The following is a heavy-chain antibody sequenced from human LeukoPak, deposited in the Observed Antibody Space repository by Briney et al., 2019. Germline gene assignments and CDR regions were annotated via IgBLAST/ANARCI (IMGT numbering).Heavy chain of an antibody. D-gene: IGHD6-19*01. Sequence: GGSLRLSCAASGFTFSSYGMHWVRQAPGKGLEWVVVISYDGSNKYYADSVKGRFTISRDNSKNTLYLQMNSLRAEDTAVYYCAKDSVQWLRGRGGNYFDYWGQGTLVTVSS. CDR3: AKDSVQWLRGRGGNYFDY. J-gene: IGHJ4*02. CDR2: ISYDGSNK. CDR1: GFTFSSYG. V-gene: IGHV3-30*18.